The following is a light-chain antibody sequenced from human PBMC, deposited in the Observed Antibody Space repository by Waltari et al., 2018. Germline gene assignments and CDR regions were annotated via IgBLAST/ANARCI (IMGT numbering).Light chain of an antibody. J-gene: IGLJ3*02. CDR3: TSFTSSNTWV. CDR2: EVT. Sequence: QSALTQPASVSGSPGQSITISCTGTSSDVGGYNYVSWYQQHPGKDPKVMIYEVTNRPSGVSHRFSGSKSDNTASLTISGLQAEDEADYYCTSFTSSNTWVFGGGTKLTVL. CDR1: SSDVGGYNY. V-gene: IGLV2-14*01.